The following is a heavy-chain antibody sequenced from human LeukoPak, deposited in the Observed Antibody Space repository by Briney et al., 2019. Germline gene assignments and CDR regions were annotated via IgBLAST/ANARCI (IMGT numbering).Heavy chain of an antibody. CDR2: ITGTGGST. D-gene: IGHD6-19*01. J-gene: IGHJ4*02. Sequence: GGSLRLSCAASGFSLSTYGVSWVRQPPGKGLEWVSGITGTGGSTYYADSVKGRFTVSRDTSKNTLYLQMNSLRAEDAAIYYCAKDHGTAVAGFYYWGQGTLVTVSS. V-gene: IGHV3-23*01. CDR1: GFSLSTYG. CDR3: AKDHGTAVAGFYY.